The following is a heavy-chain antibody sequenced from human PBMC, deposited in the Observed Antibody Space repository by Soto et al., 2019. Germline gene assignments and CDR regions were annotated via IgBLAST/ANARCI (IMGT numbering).Heavy chain of an antibody. CDR2: SIPIFGTA. D-gene: IGHD3-3*01. Sequence: QVQLVQSGAEVKKPGSSLKVSCKASGGTFSSYAISWVRQAPGHGLEWMGGSIPIFGTANYAQKFQVRVTITADKSTSTVYMELSSLISEDTAGYYCARERGVHYGMDVWGQGTTVTVSS. CDR3: ARERGVHYGMDV. J-gene: IGHJ6*02. CDR1: GGTFSSYA. V-gene: IGHV1-69*06.